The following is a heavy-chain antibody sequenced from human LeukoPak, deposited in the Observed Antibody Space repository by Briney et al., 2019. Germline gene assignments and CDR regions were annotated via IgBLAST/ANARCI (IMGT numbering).Heavy chain of an antibody. CDR3: ARIYGDYLEGFDY. J-gene: IGHJ4*02. D-gene: IGHD4-17*01. CDR1: GGSISSGGYY. V-gene: IGHV4-31*03. CDR2: IYYSGST. Sequence: SETLSLTCTVSGGSISSGGYYWSWIRQHPGKGLKWIGYIYYSGSTYYNPSLKSRVTISVDTSKNQFSLKLSSVTAADTAVYYCARIYGDYLEGFDYWGQGTLVTVSS.